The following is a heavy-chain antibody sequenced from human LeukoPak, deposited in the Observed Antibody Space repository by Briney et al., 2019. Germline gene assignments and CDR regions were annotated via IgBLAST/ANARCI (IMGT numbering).Heavy chain of an antibody. CDR1: GFTLSSYG. D-gene: IGHD3-10*01. CDR3: AKGLLWFGEFFDY. CDR2: ISGSGGST. J-gene: IGHJ4*02. Sequence: GGSLRLSCAASGFTLSSYGMSWVRQAPGKGLEWVSAISGSGGSTYYADSVKGRFTISRDNSKNTLYLQMNSLRAEDTAVYYCAKGLLWFGEFFDYWGQGTLVTVSS. V-gene: IGHV3-23*01.